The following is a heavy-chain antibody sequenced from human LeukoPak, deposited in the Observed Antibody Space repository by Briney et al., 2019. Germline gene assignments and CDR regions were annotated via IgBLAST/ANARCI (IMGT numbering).Heavy chain of an antibody. J-gene: IGHJ3*02. CDR1: GGSISSYY. D-gene: IGHD4-17*01. CDR3: ARDPLTDYGDYWAFDI. Sequence: PSETLSLTCTVSGGSISSYYWSWIRQPAGKGPEWIGRIYTSGSTNYNPSLKSRVTMSVDTSKNQFSLKLSSVTAADTAVYYCARDPLTDYGDYWAFDIWGQGTMVTVSS. V-gene: IGHV4-4*07. CDR2: IYTSGST.